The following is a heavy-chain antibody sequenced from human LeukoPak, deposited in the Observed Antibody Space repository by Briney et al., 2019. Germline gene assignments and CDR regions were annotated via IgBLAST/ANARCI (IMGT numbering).Heavy chain of an antibody. CDR1: GFTVSSNH. V-gene: IGHV3-23*01. D-gene: IGHD5-18*01. CDR2: ISGSGGST. CDR3: AKDLTVDTAMD. J-gene: IGHJ1*01. Sequence: GGSLRLSCAASGFTVSSNHVNWVRQAPGKGLEWVSAISGSGGSTYYADSVKGRFTISRDNSKNTLYLQMNSLRAEDTAVYYCAKDLTVDTAMDWGQGTLVTVSS.